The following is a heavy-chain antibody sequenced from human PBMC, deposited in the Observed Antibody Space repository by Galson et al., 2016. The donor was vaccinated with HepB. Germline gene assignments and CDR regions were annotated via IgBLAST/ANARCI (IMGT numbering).Heavy chain of an antibody. J-gene: IGHJ4*02. CDR2: INPGNGNT. CDR3: ARTLNFGDFIFDY. Sequence: SVKVSCKASGYTFTKYLLHWVRQAPGQRLEWMGLINPGNGNTEYSQKFQGRVSITWDTSASTAYMDLSSLRSEDAAVYYCARTLNFGDFIFDYWGQGTLVTVSS. V-gene: IGHV1-3*01. D-gene: IGHD4-17*01. CDR1: GYTFTKYL.